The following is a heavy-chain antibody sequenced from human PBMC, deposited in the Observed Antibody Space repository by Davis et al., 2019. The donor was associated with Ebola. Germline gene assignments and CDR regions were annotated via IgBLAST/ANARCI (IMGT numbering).Heavy chain of an antibody. CDR1: GGAFSRYG. Sequence: SVKVSCKASGGAFSRYGISWVRQAPGQGLEWMGGIIPIFGTANYAQKFQGRVTITADESTSTAHMELSSLRSDDTAVYYCAKAGGRGMSSADYWGQGTLVTVSS. V-gene: IGHV1-69*13. D-gene: IGHD3-10*01. CDR3: AKAGGRGMSSADY. CDR2: IIPIFGTA. J-gene: IGHJ4*02.